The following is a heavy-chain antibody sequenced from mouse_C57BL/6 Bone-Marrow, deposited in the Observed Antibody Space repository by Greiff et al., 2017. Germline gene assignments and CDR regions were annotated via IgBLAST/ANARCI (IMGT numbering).Heavy chain of an antibody. CDR2: ISSGGSHT. CDR3: ARVITTVVARGYFDY. CDR1: GFTFSSYG. D-gene: IGHD1-1*01. Sequence: DVHLVESGGDLVKPGGSLKLSCAASGFTFSSYGMSWVRQTPDKRLEWVATISSGGSHTYYPDSVKGRFTISRDNAKNTLYLQMSSLKSEDTAMYYCARVITTVVARGYFDYWGQGTTLTVSS. J-gene: IGHJ2*01. V-gene: IGHV5-6*01.